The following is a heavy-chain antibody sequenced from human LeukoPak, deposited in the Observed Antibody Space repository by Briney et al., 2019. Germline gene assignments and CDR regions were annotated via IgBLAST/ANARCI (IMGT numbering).Heavy chain of an antibody. CDR2: ISSNGGST. CDR1: GFTFSSYA. CDR3: ARGARVSGPFDP. V-gene: IGHV3-64*01. D-gene: IGHD3-10*01. Sequence: GGSLRLSCAASGFTFSSYAMHWVRQAPGKGLEYVSAISSNGGSTSYANSVKGRFTISRDNSKNTLYLQMGSLRAEDMGVYYCARGARVSGPFDPWGQGTLVTVSS. J-gene: IGHJ5*02.